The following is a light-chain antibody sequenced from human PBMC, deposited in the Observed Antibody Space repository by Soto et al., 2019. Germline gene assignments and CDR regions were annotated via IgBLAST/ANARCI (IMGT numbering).Light chain of an antibody. CDR2: SNN. CDR1: SSNIGSNT. Sequence: QSVLTQPPSASGTPGQRVTISCSGSSSNIGSNTVNWYQQLPGTAPKLLIYSNNQRPSGVPDRFSGSKSGTSASLAISGLQSEDEADYYCAAWHDSLNGPVSGGGTKLTVL. J-gene: IGLJ2*01. V-gene: IGLV1-44*01. CDR3: AAWHDSLNGPV.